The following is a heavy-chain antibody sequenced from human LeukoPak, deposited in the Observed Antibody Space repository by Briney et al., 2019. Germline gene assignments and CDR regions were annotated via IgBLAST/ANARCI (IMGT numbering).Heavy chain of an antibody. D-gene: IGHD3-22*01. CDR3: ARDYYDSSGYITNTVDAFDI. CDR1: GYTFTSYA. Sequence: GASVKVSCKASGYTFTSYAMNWVRQAPGQGLEWMGWINTNTGNPTYAQGFTGRFVFSLDTSVSTAYLQISSLKAEDTAVYYCARDYYDSSGYITNTVDAFDIWGQGTMVTVSS. V-gene: IGHV7-4-1*02. CDR2: INTNTGNP. J-gene: IGHJ3*02.